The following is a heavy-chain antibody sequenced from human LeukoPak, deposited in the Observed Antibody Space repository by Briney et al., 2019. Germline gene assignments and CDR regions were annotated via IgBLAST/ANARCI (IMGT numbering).Heavy chain of an antibody. CDR2: ISYDGSNK. D-gene: IGHD3-10*01. J-gene: IGHJ4*02. CDR3: ARDLIRASPITMVRGRFDY. V-gene: IGHV3-30-3*01. CDR1: GFTFSSYA. Sequence: PGRSLRLSCAASGFTFSSYAMHWVRQAPGKGLEWVAVISYDGSNKYYADSVKGRFTISRDNSKNTLYLQMNSLRAEDTAVYYCARDLIRASPITMVRGRFDYWGQGTLVTVSS.